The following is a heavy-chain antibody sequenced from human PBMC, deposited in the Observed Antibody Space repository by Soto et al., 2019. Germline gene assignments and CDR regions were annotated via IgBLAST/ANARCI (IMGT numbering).Heavy chain of an antibody. CDR3: ARAVGGPTSNLDY. J-gene: IGHJ4*02. CDR1: GYTFTSYA. D-gene: IGHD3-16*01. Sequence: QVQLVQSGAEEKKPGASVKVSCKASGYTFTSYAMHWVRQAPGQRLEWMGWINAGNGNTKHSQKFQGRVTITRDTSASTAYMELSSLRSEDTAVYYCARAVGGPTSNLDYWGQGTLVTVSS. CDR2: INAGNGNT. V-gene: IGHV1-3*05.